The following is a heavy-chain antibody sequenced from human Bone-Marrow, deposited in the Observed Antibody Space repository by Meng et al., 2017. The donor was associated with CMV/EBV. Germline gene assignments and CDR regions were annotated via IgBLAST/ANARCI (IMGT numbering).Heavy chain of an antibody. Sequence: ASVKVSCKASGYTFTGYYMHWVRQAPGQGLEWMGWINPNSGGTNYAQKFQGRVTMTRDTSISTAYMELSRLRSDDTAVYYCARDPPDFWSDDAFDIWGQGTMVTVSS. CDR2: INPNSGGT. V-gene: IGHV1-2*02. CDR3: ARDPPDFWSDDAFDI. J-gene: IGHJ3*02. CDR1: GYTFTGYY. D-gene: IGHD3-3*01.